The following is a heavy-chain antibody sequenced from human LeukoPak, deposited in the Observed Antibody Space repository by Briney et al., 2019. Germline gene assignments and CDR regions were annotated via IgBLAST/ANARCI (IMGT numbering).Heavy chain of an antibody. CDR1: GFTFSSYW. Sequence: PGGSLRLSCAAPGFTFSSYWMSWARQAPGKGLEWVANIKQDGSEKYYVDSVKGRFTISRDNAKNSLYLQMNSLRAEDTAVYYCARRGYSGYDDDAFDIWGQGTMVTVSS. J-gene: IGHJ3*02. CDR3: ARRGYSGYDDDAFDI. V-gene: IGHV3-7*01. CDR2: IKQDGSEK. D-gene: IGHD5-12*01.